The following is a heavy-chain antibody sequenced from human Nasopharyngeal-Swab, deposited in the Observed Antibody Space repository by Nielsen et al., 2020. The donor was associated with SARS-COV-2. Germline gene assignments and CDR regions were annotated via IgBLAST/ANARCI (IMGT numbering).Heavy chain of an antibody. V-gene: IGHV3-48*03. CDR2: ISNSASSI. D-gene: IGHD2-15*01. Sequence: VRQAPGKGLEWVSFISNSASSIYYADSVKGRFTVSRDNAKNSLYLQMNSLRAEDTALYYCARLAARDILFDSWGQGTLVTVSS. CDR3: ARLAARDILFDS. J-gene: IGHJ4*02.